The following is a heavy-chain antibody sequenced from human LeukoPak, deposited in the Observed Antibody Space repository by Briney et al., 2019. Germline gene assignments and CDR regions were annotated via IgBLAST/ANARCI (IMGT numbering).Heavy chain of an antibody. D-gene: IGHD3-10*01. CDR3: ARPPQYYYSSKKYYFDY. Sequence: GESLKISCKGSGYSFTSHWIAWVRQVPGQGLEWMGSIYPDDSDTRYHPSFQGQATISADKSISTAYLQWSSLKASDTAIYYCARPPQYYYSSKKYYFDYWGQGTLVTVSS. J-gene: IGHJ4*02. V-gene: IGHV5-51*01. CDR1: GYSFTSHW. CDR2: IYPDDSDT.